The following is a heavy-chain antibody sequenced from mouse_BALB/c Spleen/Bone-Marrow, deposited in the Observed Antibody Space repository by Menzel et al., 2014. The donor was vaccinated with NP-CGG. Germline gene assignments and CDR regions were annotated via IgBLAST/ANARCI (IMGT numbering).Heavy chain of an antibody. J-gene: IGHJ2*01. Sequence: LVKTGASVKISCKASGYSFTGYYMHWVKQSHGKSLEWIGYISCYNGATSYNQKFKGKATFSVDTSSSTAYMQFNSLTSEDSAVYYCARRDYGNFFDYWGQGTTLTVSS. CDR3: ARRDYGNFFDY. V-gene: IGHV1S34*01. CDR1: GYSFTGYY. D-gene: IGHD2-1*01. CDR2: ISCYNGAT.